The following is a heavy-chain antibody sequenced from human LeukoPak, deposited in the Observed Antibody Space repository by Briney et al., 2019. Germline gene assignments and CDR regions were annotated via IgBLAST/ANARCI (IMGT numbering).Heavy chain of an antibody. V-gene: IGHV3-48*01. D-gene: IGHD1-14*01. CDR3: ARDNNRGGALDI. J-gene: IGHJ3*02. CDR2: IRGSSSPV. Sequence: GGSLRLSCAASGFTFSSYPMNWVRQAPGKGLEWVSYIRGSSSPVYYADSVKGRFIISRDNAKNSLYLQRNSLRAEDTAMYFCARDNNRGGALDIWGQGTMVTVSS. CDR1: GFTFSSYP.